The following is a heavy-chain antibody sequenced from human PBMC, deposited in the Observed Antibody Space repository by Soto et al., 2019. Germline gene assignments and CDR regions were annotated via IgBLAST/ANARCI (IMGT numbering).Heavy chain of an antibody. D-gene: IGHD4-4*01. J-gene: IGHJ6*02. CDR1: GGTFSTSA. CDR2: IMPVFPTP. V-gene: IGHV1-69*12. CDR3: ARNKDRLQLGGNYYYLLDV. Sequence: QFQLVQSGAEVKKPGSSVKVSCKASGGTFSTSAISWVRQAPGQGLEWVGGIMPVFPTPDYAQNFKGRVTITADEYTTTAYMELTSLRADDTAVYYCARNKDRLQLGGNYYYLLDVWGQGTAITVSS.